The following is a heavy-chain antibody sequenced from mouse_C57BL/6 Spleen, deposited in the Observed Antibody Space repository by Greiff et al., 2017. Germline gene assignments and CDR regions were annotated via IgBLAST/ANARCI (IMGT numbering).Heavy chain of an antibody. CDR2: INPSNGGT. V-gene: IGHV1-53*01. CDR3: ARGVYSKYFDG. CDR1: GYTFTNYW. J-gene: IGHJ1*03. D-gene: IGHD2-1*01. Sequence: QVQLQQPGTELVKPGASVKLSCKASGYTFTNYWMHWVKQRPGQGLEWIGNINPSNGGTNYNEKFKNKATLTVDKSSSTAYMPLSSLTSEDSAVYYCARGVYSKYFDGWGTGTTVTVSS.